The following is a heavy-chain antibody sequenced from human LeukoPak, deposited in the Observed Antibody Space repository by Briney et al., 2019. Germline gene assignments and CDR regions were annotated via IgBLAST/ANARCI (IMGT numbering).Heavy chain of an antibody. CDR2: ISSSSSYI. D-gene: IGHD2-2*01. CDR1: GFTFSSYS. V-gene: IGHV3-21*01. CDR3: ARDRLVVPAAHYYYYYGMDV. Sequence: KPGGSLRLSCAASGFTFSSYSMNWVRQAPGKGLEWVSSISSSSSYIYYADSVKGRSTISRDNAKNSLYLQMNSLRAEDTAVYYCARDRLVVPAAHYYYYYGMDVWGQGTTVTVSS. J-gene: IGHJ6*02.